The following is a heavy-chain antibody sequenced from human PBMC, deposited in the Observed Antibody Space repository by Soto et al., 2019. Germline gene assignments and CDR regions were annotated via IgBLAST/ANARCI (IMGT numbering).Heavy chain of an antibody. J-gene: IGHJ4*02. D-gene: IGHD2-2*02. CDR3: TKGRPVAAVHCPEFDY. Sequence: QVQLVESGGGVVQPGRSLRLSCAASGFTFSDYGMHWVRQAPGKGLEWVAAISYDGSHKPYADSVKGRFTISRDDSKNTLYVHMNSLRVEDTAVYYCTKGRPVAAVHCPEFDYWGQGTLVIVSS. CDR2: ISYDGSHK. V-gene: IGHV3-30*18. CDR1: GFTFSDYG.